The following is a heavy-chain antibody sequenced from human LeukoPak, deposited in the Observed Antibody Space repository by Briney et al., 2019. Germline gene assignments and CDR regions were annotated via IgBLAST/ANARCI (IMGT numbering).Heavy chain of an antibody. D-gene: IGHD6-13*01. CDR1: GFTFSNAW. J-gene: IGHJ4*02. CDR2: IKSKTDGGTT. V-gene: IGHV3-15*01. Sequence: GGSLRLSCAASGFTFSNAWMSWGRQAPGKGLEWVGRIKSKTDGGTTDYAAPVKGRFTISRDDTKNTLYMQMNSLKTEDTAVYYCTTLGSSWYLDDYWGQGTLVTVSS. CDR3: TTLGSSWYLDDY.